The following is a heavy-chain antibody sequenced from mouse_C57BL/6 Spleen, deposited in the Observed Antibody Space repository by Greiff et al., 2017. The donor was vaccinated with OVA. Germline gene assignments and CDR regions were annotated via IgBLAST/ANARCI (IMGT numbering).Heavy chain of an antibody. CDR3: ARCPDGYYGRYFDV. Sequence: QVQLQQSGPELVKPGASVKLSCKASGYTFTSYDINWVKQRPGQGLEWIGWIYPRDGSAKYDDKFTGQATLTVDTSSSTAYMELHSLTSDDSAVYFCARCPDGYYGRYFDVWGTGTTVTVSS. CDR1: GYTFTSYD. D-gene: IGHD2-3*01. J-gene: IGHJ1*03. V-gene: IGHV1-85*01. CDR2: IYPRDGSA.